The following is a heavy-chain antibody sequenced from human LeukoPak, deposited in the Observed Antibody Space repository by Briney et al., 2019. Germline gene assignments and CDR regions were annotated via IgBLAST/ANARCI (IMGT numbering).Heavy chain of an antibody. V-gene: IGHV3-23*01. Sequence: GCLRLACVTSGFTLSSFAMGWGRQAPGKGMEWVAAISASGGTTYYADSVRGRFTISRDNSKSTLTLHMNSLRAGDTAVFYCAKDREFCTSTTCFYDYWGQGTLVTVSS. D-gene: IGHD2-2*01. CDR1: GFTLSSFA. CDR2: ISASGGTT. J-gene: IGHJ4*02. CDR3: AKDREFCTSTTCFYDY.